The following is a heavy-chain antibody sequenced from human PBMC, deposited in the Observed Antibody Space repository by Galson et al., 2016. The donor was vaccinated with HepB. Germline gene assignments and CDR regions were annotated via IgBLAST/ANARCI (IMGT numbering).Heavy chain of an antibody. CDR3: ARESLTMGRGAPWYGMDV. CDR1: GYTFIGYY. CDR2: INPNSGGT. V-gene: IGHV1-2*04. J-gene: IGHJ6*04. Sequence: SVKVSCKASGYTFIGYYIHWVRQAPGQGLEWMGWINPNSGGTNYAQKFQGWVTVTRDTSISTAYMEVSRLSSDDTAVYYCARESLTMGRGAPWYGMDVWGKGTTITVSS. D-gene: IGHD3-10*01.